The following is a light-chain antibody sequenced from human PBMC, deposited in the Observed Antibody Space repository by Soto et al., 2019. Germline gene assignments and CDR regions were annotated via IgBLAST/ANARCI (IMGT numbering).Light chain of an antibody. V-gene: IGKV1-16*01. J-gene: IGKJ3*01. CDR2: AAS. CDR1: QGIYNY. CDR3: QQYYSYPST. Sequence: DIQMTQSPSSLSASVGDRVTITCRASQGIYNYVAWYQQKPGKIPKLLIYAASTLQSGVPSRFSGSGSGTDFTLTISCLQSEDFATYYCQQYYSYPSTFGPGTKVDIK.